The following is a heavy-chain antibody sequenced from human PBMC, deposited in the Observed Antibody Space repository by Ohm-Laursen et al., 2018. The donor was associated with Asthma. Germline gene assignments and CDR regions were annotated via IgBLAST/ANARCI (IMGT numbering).Heavy chain of an antibody. V-gene: IGHV3-30*18. CDR1: GFTFSSYG. CDR2: ISYDGSNK. J-gene: IGHJ6*02. Sequence: SLRLSCTASGFTFSSYGMHWVRQALGKGLEWVAVISYDGSNKYYADSVKGRFTISRDNSKNTLYLQMNSLRAEDTAVYYCAKDSGAVLYYYYGMDVWGQGTTVTVSS. CDR3: AKDSGAVLYYYYGMDV.